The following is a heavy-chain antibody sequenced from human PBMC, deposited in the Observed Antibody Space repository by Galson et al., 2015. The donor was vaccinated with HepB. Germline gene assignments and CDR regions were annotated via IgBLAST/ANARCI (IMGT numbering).Heavy chain of an antibody. Sequence: SVKVSCKASGYTFTGYYIHWVRQVPGQGLEWMGWINPNSGGTNYAQKFQGRVTMTRDTSISTAYMELRRLRSDDTAVYYCARGGWGLTVLNYFDYYYMDVWGKGTTVTVSS. CDR1: GYTFTGYY. V-gene: IGHV1-2*02. CDR3: ARGGWGLTVLNYFDYYYMDV. D-gene: IGHD1-26*01. CDR2: INPNSGGT. J-gene: IGHJ6*03.